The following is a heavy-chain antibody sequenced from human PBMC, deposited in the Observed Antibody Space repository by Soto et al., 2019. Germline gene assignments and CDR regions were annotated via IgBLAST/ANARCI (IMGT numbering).Heavy chain of an antibody. CDR3: ARDLRVTIFGVALYYYYYGMDV. Sequence: SETLSLTCTVSGGSISSGGYYWSWIRQHPGKGLEWIGYIYYSGSTYYNPSLKSRDTISVDTSKNQFSLKLSSVTAADTAVYYCARDLRVTIFGVALYYYYYGMDVWGQGTTVTVS. D-gene: IGHD3-3*01. V-gene: IGHV4-31*03. CDR2: IYYSGST. J-gene: IGHJ6*02. CDR1: GGSISSGGYY.